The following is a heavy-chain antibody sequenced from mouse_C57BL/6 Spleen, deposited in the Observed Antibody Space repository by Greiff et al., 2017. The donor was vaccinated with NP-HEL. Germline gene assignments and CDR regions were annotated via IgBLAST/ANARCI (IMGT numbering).Heavy chain of an antibody. CDR1: GYAFTNYL. J-gene: IGHJ2*01. Sequence: QVQLQQPGAELVKPGASVKVSCKASGYAFTNYLIEWVKQRPGQGLEWIGVINPGSGGTNYNEKFKGKATLTADKSSSTAYMQLSSLTSEDSAVYFCAREDYAYWGQGTTLTVSS. CDR2: INPGSGGT. V-gene: IGHV1-54*01. D-gene: IGHD2-4*01. CDR3: AREDYAY.